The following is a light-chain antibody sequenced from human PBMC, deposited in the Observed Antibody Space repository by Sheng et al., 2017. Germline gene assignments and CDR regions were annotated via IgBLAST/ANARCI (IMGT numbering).Light chain of an antibody. CDR2: DVG. J-gene: IGLJ1*01. CDR3: GSYTTTSIYV. V-gene: IGLV2-14*03. Sequence: QSALTQPASVSGSPGQSITISCAGTSSDVGAYDFVSWYQQHPGKAPKLIIFDVGRRPSGVSTRFSVSKAGNTASLTISGLQVEDEAHYYCGSYTTTSIYVFGLGTKVTVL. CDR1: SSDVGAYDF.